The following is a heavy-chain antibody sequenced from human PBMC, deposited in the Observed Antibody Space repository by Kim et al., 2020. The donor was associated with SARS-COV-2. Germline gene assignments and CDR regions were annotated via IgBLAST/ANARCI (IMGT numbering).Heavy chain of an antibody. Sequence: SVKVSCKASGGTFSSYAISWVRQAPGQGLEWMGRIIPILGIANYAQKFQGRVTITADKSTSTAYMELSSLRSEDTAVYYCARDGAYCSSTSCGGGAFDIWGQGTMVTVSS. CDR2: IIPILGIA. J-gene: IGHJ3*02. D-gene: IGHD2-2*01. CDR1: GGTFSSYA. CDR3: ARDGAYCSSTSCGGGAFDI. V-gene: IGHV1-69*04.